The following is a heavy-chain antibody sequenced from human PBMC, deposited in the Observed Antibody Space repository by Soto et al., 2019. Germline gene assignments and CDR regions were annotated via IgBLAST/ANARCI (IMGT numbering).Heavy chain of an antibody. CDR1: GYTFTNYG. CDR3: ARHGRYYNADTGFYSSSGMNV. J-gene: IGHJ6*02. V-gene: IGHV1-18*01. CDR2: INGDNGDT. D-gene: IGHD2-15*01. Sequence: VQLVQSGAEVKQPGASVKVSCKASGYTFTNYGVTWVRQAPGQGLEWMGWINGDNGDTHYAQNVQGKATMTTDKSTRTSYMELRSLKSADTAVYYCARHGRYYNADTGFYSSSGMNVWGQGTTITVSS.